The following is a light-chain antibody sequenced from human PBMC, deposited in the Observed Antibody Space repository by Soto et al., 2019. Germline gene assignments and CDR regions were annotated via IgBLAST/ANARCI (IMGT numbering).Light chain of an antibody. Sequence: QSVLPHPACVSGSPGQSITISFTGTSSDVGSYNLVSWYQQHPGKAPKLMIYEGSKRPSGVSNRFSGSKSGNTASLTISGLQAEDEADYYCCSYAGSSTFLYVFGTGTKVTVL. CDR3: CSYAGSSTFLYV. J-gene: IGLJ1*01. CDR2: EGS. CDR1: SSDVGSYNL. V-gene: IGLV2-23*03.